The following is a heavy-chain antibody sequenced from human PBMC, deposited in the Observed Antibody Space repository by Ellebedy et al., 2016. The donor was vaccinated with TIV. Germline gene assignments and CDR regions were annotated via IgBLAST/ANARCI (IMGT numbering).Heavy chain of an antibody. Sequence: PGGSLRLSCAASGFTLSNSVIHWIRQAPGKGLEWVALINPEGSADYFADSVKGRFTISRDKAKNMLDLDMRHLRDEDTAVYYCVREESIGGTVFFDHWGQGALVIVSS. CDR2: INPEGSAD. J-gene: IGHJ4*02. CDR3: VREESIGGTVFFDH. CDR1: GFTLSNSV. V-gene: IGHV3-33*01. D-gene: IGHD3-16*01.